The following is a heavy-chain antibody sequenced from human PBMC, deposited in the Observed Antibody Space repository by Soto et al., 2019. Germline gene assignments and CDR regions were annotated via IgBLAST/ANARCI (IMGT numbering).Heavy chain of an antibody. CDR1: GGSISSSSYY. D-gene: IGHD4-17*01. V-gene: IGHV4-39*01. Sequence: QLQLQESGPGLVKPSETLSLTCTVSGGSISSSSYYWGWIRQPPGKGLEWIGTMYYSGSTYYNPSLKSRVPTAVDTSPNPFPRTLSSVTAADTAVYYCARQIGGNDYGDYGPFDYWGQGTLVTVSS. CDR2: MYYSGST. J-gene: IGHJ4*02. CDR3: ARQIGGNDYGDYGPFDY.